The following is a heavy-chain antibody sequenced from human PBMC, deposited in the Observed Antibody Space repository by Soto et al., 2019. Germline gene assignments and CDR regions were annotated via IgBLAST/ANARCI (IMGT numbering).Heavy chain of an antibody. V-gene: IGHV3-23*01. D-gene: IGHD3-10*01. J-gene: IGHJ4*02. Sequence: EAQLLDSGGGLVQPGGSLRLSCAASGFTFGSYAMSWVRQAPGKGLEWVSSISGSGGSTHYADSVKGRFIISRDKSKNTLYLQMSSLRVEDTGVYYCASRSERELRGANFDYWGQGTLVTVSS. CDR2: ISGSGGST. CDR3: ASRSERELRGANFDY. CDR1: GFTFGSYA.